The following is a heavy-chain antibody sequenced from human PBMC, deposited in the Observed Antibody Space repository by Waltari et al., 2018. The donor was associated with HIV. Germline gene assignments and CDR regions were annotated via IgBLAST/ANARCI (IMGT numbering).Heavy chain of an antibody. V-gene: IGHV5-51*03. CDR3: SKAMYANRDSFVH. D-gene: IGHD2-8*01. Sequence: EVQLVQSGAVVKKPGESLKISCKASGYSFTTYWIGWVRQMPGKGLELMGIVYPVDADTRDSPSLQGQVPISADTAISTAYLQWSSLKASDPAMNYWSKAMYANRDSFVHWGQGTLVTVS. CDR1: GYSFTTYW. CDR2: VYPVDADT. J-gene: IGHJ1*01.